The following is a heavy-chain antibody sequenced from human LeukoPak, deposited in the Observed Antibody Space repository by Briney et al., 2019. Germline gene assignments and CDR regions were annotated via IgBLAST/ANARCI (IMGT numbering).Heavy chain of an antibody. D-gene: IGHD3-22*01. Sequence: GESLKISCKGSGYSFTSYWIGWVRQMPGKGLEWMGIIYPGDSDTRYSPSFQGQVTISADKSISTAYLQWSSLKASDTAMYYCARQPSEPYYDTYYFDYWGQGTLVTVSS. CDR2: IYPGDSDT. CDR1: GYSFTSYW. CDR3: ARQPSEPYYDTYYFDY. V-gene: IGHV5-51*01. J-gene: IGHJ4*02.